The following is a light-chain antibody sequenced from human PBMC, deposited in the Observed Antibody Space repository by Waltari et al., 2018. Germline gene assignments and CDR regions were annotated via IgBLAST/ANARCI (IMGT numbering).Light chain of an antibody. V-gene: IGLV2-23*02. Sequence: QSALTQPASVSGSPGQSITISCSGTSSDIGSYNLVSWYQQHPDKAPKLMIYEVTKRPSGVSNHFSGSKSGNTASLTISGLQAEDEADYYCCSYAGSSTHVFGTGTKVTVL. J-gene: IGLJ1*01. CDR2: EVT. CDR3: CSYAGSSTHV. CDR1: SSDIGSYNL.